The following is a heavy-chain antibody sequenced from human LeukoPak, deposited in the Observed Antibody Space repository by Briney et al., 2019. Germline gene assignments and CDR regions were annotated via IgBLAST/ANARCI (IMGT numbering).Heavy chain of an antibody. D-gene: IGHD6-13*01. CDR2: ISWDGGST. CDR1: GFTFDDYT. CDR3: AKDPGRSSSWFDY. Sequence: GGSLRLSCAASGFTFDDYTMHWVRQAPGKGLEWVSLISWDGGSTYYADSVKGRFTISRDNSKNSLYLQMNSLRTEDTALYYCAKDPGRSSSWFDYWGQGTLVTVSS. V-gene: IGHV3-43*01. J-gene: IGHJ4*02.